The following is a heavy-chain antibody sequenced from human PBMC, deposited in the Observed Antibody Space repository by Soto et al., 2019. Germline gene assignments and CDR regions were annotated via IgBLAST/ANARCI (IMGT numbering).Heavy chain of an antibody. CDR3: AMRYQLRPLDP. Sequence: GGSLRLSCAASGFTFSSYSMNWVRQAPGKGLEWVSYISSSSSTIYYADSVKGRFTISRDNAKNSLYLQMNSLRAEDTAVYYCAMRYQLRPLDPWGQGTLVTVSS. J-gene: IGHJ5*02. D-gene: IGHD2-2*01. CDR1: GFTFSSYS. V-gene: IGHV3-48*01. CDR2: ISSSSSTI.